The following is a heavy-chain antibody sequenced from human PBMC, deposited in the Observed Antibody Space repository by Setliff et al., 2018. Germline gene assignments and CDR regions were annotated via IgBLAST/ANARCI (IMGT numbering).Heavy chain of an antibody. CDR1: GLTVSNDF. CDR2: IYNIGET. D-gene: IGHD2-15*01. Sequence: ESLRLSCVVSGLTVSNDFMGWVRQAPGKGLEWVSVIYNIGETRYADSVKGRFTISRDKSKNTLYLHLSSLRVEDTATYYCVRGGRAMGYCSGGTCLENAFDIWGQGTMVTVSS. J-gene: IGHJ3*02. CDR3: VRGGRAMGYCSGGTCLENAFDI. V-gene: IGHV3-53*01.